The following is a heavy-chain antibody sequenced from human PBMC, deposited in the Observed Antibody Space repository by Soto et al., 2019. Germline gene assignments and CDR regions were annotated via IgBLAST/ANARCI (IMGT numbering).Heavy chain of an antibody. CDR2: IYNSGST. CDR3: ASRGYSSSSFDY. Sequence: PSETLSLTCTVSGGSISSDDYYWSWIRQPPGKGLEWIGYIYNSGSTFYIPSLKSRVSISVDTSKSQFSLKMSSATASDTAVYYCASRGYSSSSFDYRGQGTLVTVSS. J-gene: IGHJ4*02. CDR1: GGSISSDDYY. D-gene: IGHD6-6*01. V-gene: IGHV4-30-4*01.